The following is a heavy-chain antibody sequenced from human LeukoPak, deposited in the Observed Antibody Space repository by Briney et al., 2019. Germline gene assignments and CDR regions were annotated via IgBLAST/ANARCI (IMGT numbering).Heavy chain of an antibody. Sequence: SETLSLTCTVSGGSISSGDYYWSWIRQPPGKGLEWIGYIYYSGSTYYNPSLKSRVTISVDTSKNQFSLKLSSVTAADTAVYYCAAVSGSLGYCSSTSCYTYDYWGQGTLVTVSS. J-gene: IGHJ4*02. CDR2: IYYSGST. V-gene: IGHV4-30-4*08. CDR1: GGSISSGDYY. CDR3: AAVSGSLGYCSSTSCYTYDY. D-gene: IGHD2-2*02.